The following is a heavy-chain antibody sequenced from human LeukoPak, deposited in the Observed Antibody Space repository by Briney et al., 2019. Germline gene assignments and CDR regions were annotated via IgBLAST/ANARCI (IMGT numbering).Heavy chain of an antibody. CDR1: GYTFTSYG. D-gene: IGHD3-9*01. J-gene: IGHJ3*02. CDR3: ARGYDILTGDDAFDI. Sequence: XSVXXSXXASGYTFTSYGIXGVRQAPGQGRXXMXWISAYNGNTNYAQKLQGRVTMTTDTSTSTAYMELRSLRSDDTAVYYCARGYDILTGDDAFDIWGQGTMVTVSS. V-gene: IGHV1-18*01. CDR2: ISAYNGNT.